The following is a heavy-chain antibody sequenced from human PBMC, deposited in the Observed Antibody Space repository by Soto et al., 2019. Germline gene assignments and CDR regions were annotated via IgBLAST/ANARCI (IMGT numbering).Heavy chain of an antibody. Sequence: GALRLSCVASEFIFSDYAMSWVRQAPGKGPEWVSVIGGDGYKPEYADSVKGRFTVSRDNSKNMLYLQMNSLRAEDTAVYYCARDPTPIVVVPAASGRYMDVWGKGTTVTVSS. V-gene: IGHV3-23*01. CDR1: EFIFSDYA. J-gene: IGHJ6*03. CDR3: ARDPTPIVVVPAASGRYMDV. CDR2: IGGDGYKP. D-gene: IGHD2-2*01.